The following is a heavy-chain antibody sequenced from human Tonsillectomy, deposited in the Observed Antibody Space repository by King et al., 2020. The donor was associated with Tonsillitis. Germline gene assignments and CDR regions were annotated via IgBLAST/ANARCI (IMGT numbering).Heavy chain of an antibody. CDR1: VFTFSTYW. V-gene: IGHV3-7*04. CDR2: INEYGSEG. CDR3: TRGGTWAVDS. D-gene: IGHD1-1*01. J-gene: IGHJ4*02. Sequence: VQLVESGGGLGQPGVSLRLSCVSSVFTFSTYWMSLVRQAPGKGLEWVANINEYGSEGYYLGSVKGRLTISRDNAKNSLYLEINNLRAGDTAVYYCTRGGTWAVDSWGQGTPVTVSS.